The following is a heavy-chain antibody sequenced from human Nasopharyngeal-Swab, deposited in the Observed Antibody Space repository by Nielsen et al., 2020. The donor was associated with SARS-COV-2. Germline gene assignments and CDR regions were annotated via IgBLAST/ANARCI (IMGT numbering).Heavy chain of an antibody. CDR1: GFTFSSYA. V-gene: IGHV3-23*03. J-gene: IGHJ4*02. CDR3: ARPGAGKLDY. CDR2: IYSGGSST. D-gene: IGHD6-19*01. Sequence: GESLKISCAASGFTFSSYAMSWVRQAPGKGLEWVSVIYSGGSSTYYADSVKGRFTISRDNAKNTLYLQMNSLRAEDTAVYYCARPGAGKLDYWGQGTLVTVSS.